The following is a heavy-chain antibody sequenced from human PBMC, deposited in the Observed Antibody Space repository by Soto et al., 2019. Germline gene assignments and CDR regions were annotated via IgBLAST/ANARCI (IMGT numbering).Heavy chain of an antibody. D-gene: IGHD2-2*03. CDR2: IYDGGTT. CDR3: ARLNGYCISTHCHGYYAMDV. V-gene: IGHV4-30-4*01. J-gene: IGHJ6*02. CDR1: AGSIISPSYC. Sequence: SETLSLTCTVAAGSIISPSYCWILILQSPDKGLEWIGHIYDGGTTYSSPSLKGRVTISADTSETQFSLKLTSVSAADTAVYYCARLNGYCISTHCHGYYAMDVWGHGTTVTLSS.